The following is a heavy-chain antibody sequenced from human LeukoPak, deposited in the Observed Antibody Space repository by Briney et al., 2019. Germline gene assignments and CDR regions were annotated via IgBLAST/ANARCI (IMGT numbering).Heavy chain of an antibody. J-gene: IGHJ4*02. CDR1: GYSLAELS. CDR3: VTALEPAVMGLGYGYYFDY. V-gene: IGHV1-24*01. CDR2: FDPEDGET. D-gene: IGHD2-2*01. Sequence: ASVKVSCKVSGYSLAELSMHWVRQAPGKGLEWMGGFDPEDGETIYAQKFQGRVTVTEDTSTDTAYMELSSLRSEDTAVYYCVTALEPAVMGLGYGYYFDYWGQGTLVTVSS.